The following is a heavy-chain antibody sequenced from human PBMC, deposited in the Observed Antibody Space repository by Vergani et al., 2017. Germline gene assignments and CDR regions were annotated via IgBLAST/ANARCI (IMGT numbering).Heavy chain of an antibody. D-gene: IGHD6-19*01. CDR2: IYYSGST. CDR3: EGLRLRSGWYDAFDI. V-gene: IGHV4-39*01. CDR1: GGSISSSSYY. Sequence: QLQLQESGPGLVKPSETLSLTCTVSGGSISSSSYYWGWIRQPPGKGLEWIGSIYYSGSTYYNPSLKSRVTISVDTSKNQFSLKLSSVTAADTAVYYCEGLRLRSGWYDAFDIWGQGTMVTVSS. J-gene: IGHJ3*02.